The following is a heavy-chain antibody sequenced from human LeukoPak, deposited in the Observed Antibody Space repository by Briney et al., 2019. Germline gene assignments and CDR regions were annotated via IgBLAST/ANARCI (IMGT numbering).Heavy chain of an antibody. J-gene: IGHJ4*02. CDR3: ARVLYYYDSSGPLGGASFDY. V-gene: IGHV4-31*03. D-gene: IGHD3-22*01. CDR1: GGSISSGGYY. CDR2: NYHSGST. Sequence: SETLSLTCTVSGGSISSGGYYWSWIRQHPGKGLEWIGYNYHSGSTYYNPSLKSRVTISVDTSKNQFSLKLSSVTAADTAVYYCARVLYYYDSSGPLGGASFDYWGQGTLVTVSP.